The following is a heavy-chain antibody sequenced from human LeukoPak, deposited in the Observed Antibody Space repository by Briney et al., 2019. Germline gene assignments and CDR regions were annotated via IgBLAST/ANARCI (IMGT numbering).Heavy chain of an antibody. Sequence: GSLRLSCAASGFTFSSYAMSWVRQAPGKGLEWVSAISGSGGSTYYADSVKGQFTISRDNSKNTLYLQMNSLRAEDTAVYYCAKARYNWNDAGVDYWGQGTLVTVSS. CDR3: AKARYNWNDAGVDY. J-gene: IGHJ4*02. CDR1: GFTFSSYA. CDR2: ISGSGGST. D-gene: IGHD1-20*01. V-gene: IGHV3-23*01.